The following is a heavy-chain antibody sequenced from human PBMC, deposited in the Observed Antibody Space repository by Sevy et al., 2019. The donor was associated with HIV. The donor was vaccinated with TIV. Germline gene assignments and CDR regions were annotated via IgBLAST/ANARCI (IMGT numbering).Heavy chain of an antibody. V-gene: IGHV4-34*01. CDR3: ARNSRTWYLDY. Sequence: SETLSLTCAVYGVSFKNYYWNWIRQTPGRSLEWLGEINHTGGNKYNLSLRSRITMSVDASKNQFSLTLDSVTAADTAMYFCARNSRTWYLDYWGQGTLVTVSS. CDR2: INHTGGN. CDR1: GVSFKNYY. J-gene: IGHJ4*02. D-gene: IGHD6-13*01.